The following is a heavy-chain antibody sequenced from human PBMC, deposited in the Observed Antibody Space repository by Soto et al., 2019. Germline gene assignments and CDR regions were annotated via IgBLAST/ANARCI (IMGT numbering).Heavy chain of an antibody. D-gene: IGHD3-10*01. CDR1: GGTFSSYA. Sequence: QVQLVQSGAEVKKPGSSVKVSCKASGGTFSSYAISWVRQAPGQGLEWMGGIIPIFGTANYAQKFQGRATITADESTSTAYMELSSLRSEDTAVYYCAREGGSGNYPYYAMGVWGQGTTVTVSS. J-gene: IGHJ6*02. CDR2: IIPIFGTA. CDR3: AREGGSGNYPYYAMGV. V-gene: IGHV1-69*12.